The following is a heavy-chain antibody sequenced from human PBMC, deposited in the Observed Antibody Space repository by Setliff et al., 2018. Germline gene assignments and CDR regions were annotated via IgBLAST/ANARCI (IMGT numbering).Heavy chain of an antibody. CDR3: ARDKGDGYGVDAYAGGGFDI. J-gene: IGHJ3*02. V-gene: IGHV4-38-2*02. CDR2: MYPGRNT. D-gene: IGHD4-17*01. CDR1: GYSISSGHY. Sequence: LSLTCDVSGYSISSGHYWGWIRQPPGKGLEWIGSMYPGRNTYYNPSLKSRVTTSVDTSKRQFSLKLNSVTAADTAVYYCARDKGDGYGVDAYAGGGFDIWGQGTMVTVSS.